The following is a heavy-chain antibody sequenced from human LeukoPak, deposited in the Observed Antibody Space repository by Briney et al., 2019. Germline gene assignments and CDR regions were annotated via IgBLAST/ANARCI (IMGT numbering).Heavy chain of an antibody. CDR2: ILYDGSKT. CDR1: GFTFRNYG. V-gene: IGHV3-30*02. J-gene: IGHJ4*02. CDR3: AEGKLLPTADY. Sequence: GGSLRLSCAASGFTFRNYGIHWVRQAPGKGLEWVAFILYDGSKTYYADSVKGRFTISRDNSKNTLYLQMNSLRDDDTALYYCAEGKLLPTADYWNRETLVTVSS. D-gene: IGHD2-15*01.